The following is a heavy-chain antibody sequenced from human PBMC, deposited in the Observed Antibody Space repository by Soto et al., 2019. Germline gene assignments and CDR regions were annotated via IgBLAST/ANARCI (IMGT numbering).Heavy chain of an antibody. CDR1: GVSITTYY. CDR3: SRHGATNWGGFFVC. Sequence: QVQLQESAPGLVKPSETLSLTCNVSGVSITTYYWSWIRQPPGEGLEWIGYFYYSGHINYNPSRKSRVSISVDTSKNQFSLKLSSVTAAAAAVYYCSRHGATNWGGFFVCWGLGTLVSVSS. D-gene: IGHD7-27*01. CDR2: FYYSGHI. V-gene: IGHV4-59*08. J-gene: IGHJ4*02.